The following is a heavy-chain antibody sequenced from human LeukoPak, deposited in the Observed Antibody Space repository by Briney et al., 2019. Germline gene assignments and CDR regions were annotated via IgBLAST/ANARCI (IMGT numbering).Heavy chain of an antibody. CDR2: ITSTGGGT. Sequence: GGSLRLSCAASGFTFSSYAMSWVRQVPGKGLEWVSTITSTGGGTYYADSVKARFTISRDNSKNTLSLQMNSLRAEDTAVYYCAKDWGYASGTYYTYWSQGTLVTVSS. CDR1: GFTFSSYA. V-gene: IGHV3-23*01. D-gene: IGHD3-10*01. CDR3: AKDWGYASGTYYTY. J-gene: IGHJ4*02.